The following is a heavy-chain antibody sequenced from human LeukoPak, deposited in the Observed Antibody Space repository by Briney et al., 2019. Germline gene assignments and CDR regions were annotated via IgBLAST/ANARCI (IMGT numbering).Heavy chain of an antibody. D-gene: IGHD5-24*01. J-gene: IGHJ6*03. CDR3: ARGRDGYISGASTYYYYMDV. CDR1: GGSISSYY. CDR2: IYTNGST. Sequence: SETLSLTCTVSGGSISSYYWNWIRQPAGKGLEWIGRIYTNGSTNYNPSLKSRVTISVDTSKDQFSLKLTSVTAADTAIYYCARGRDGYISGASTYYYYMDVWGKGTTVTISS. V-gene: IGHV4-4*07.